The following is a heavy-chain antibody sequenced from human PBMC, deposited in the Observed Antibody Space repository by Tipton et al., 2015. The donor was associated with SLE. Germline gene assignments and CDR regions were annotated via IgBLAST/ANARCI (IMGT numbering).Heavy chain of an antibody. CDR2: INPNSGGT. V-gene: IGHV1-2*06. Sequence: QLVQSGAEVKKPGASVKVSCKASGYTFTGYYMHWVRQAPGQGLEWMGRINPNSGGTNYAQKFPARVTLTRDTSISTAYMELNRLRSGDSAVFYCAREHVGVAYSFDYWGQGSLVSVSS. CDR1: GYTFTGYY. CDR3: AREHVGVAYSFDY. J-gene: IGHJ4*02. D-gene: IGHD3-16*01.